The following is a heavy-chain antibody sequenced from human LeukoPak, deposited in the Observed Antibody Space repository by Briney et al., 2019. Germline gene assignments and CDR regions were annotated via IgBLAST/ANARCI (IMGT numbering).Heavy chain of an antibody. D-gene: IGHD3-10*01. CDR1: GYAFSSYT. V-gene: IGHV7-4-1*02. CDR2: INTKTGNP. Sequence: GASVKVSCKASGYAFSSYTMNWVRQAPGQGLEWMGWINTKTGNPTYAQDFTGRFVFSLDTSVSTAFLQINSLKAEDTAVYYCVRGRSNYYGSGSSNDYWGQGTLVTVSS. J-gene: IGHJ4*02. CDR3: VRGRSNYYGSGSSNDY.